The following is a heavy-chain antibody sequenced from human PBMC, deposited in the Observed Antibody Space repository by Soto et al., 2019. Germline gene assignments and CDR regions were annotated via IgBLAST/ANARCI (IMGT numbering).Heavy chain of an antibody. CDR2: IQTGGAT. Sequence: QLVESGGGLFQAGGSTRLSCLASGFTVSRYDMAWVRQAPGKGLEWASIIQTGGATYYTDSAQGRFTISRDNSRNTVYLQMSSLRVEATGVYSCVRVLYDSGVVDFWGQGSPITVS. D-gene: IGHD5-12*01. CDR3: VRVLYDSGVVDF. J-gene: IGHJ4*02. V-gene: IGHV3-53*01. CDR1: GFTVSRYD.